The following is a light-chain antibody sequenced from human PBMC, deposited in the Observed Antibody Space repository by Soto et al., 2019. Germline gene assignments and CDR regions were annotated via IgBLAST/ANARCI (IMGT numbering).Light chain of an antibody. CDR3: AAWDDSLSGFYV. Sequence: QSVLTQPASVSGSPGQSITISCTGTSSDVGAYNYVSWYQQHPGTAPTLMIYEVSNRPSGVSDRFSGSRSGNTASLTISGLQAEDESDYYCAAWDDSLSGFYVFGTGTKLTVL. CDR1: SSDVGAYNY. V-gene: IGLV2-14*01. CDR2: EVS. J-gene: IGLJ1*01.